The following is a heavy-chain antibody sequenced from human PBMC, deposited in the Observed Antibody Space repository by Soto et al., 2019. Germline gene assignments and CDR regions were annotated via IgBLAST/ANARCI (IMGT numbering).Heavy chain of an antibody. V-gene: IGHV1-18*01. J-gene: IGHJ6*02. CDR3: ACLYCSGGTCYADYHNMDV. D-gene: IGHD2-15*01. CDR2: ISGYHGNT. CDR1: GYSFTTYG. Sequence: QVQLVQSGAEVKKPGASVKVSCKASGYSFTTYGINWVRQAPGQGLEWMGWISGYHGNTDYAPKFQDRVTMTTDTSTSTGYMELGRRRSDDTAMYYCACLYCSGGTCYADYHNMDVWGQGTTVTVSS.